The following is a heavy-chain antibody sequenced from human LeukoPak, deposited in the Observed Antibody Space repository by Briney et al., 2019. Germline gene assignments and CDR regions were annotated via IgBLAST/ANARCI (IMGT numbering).Heavy chain of an antibody. V-gene: IGHV4-59*01. CDR3: ARYNGSLSFDY. CDR1: GGSISSYY. Sequence: SETLSLTCTVSGGSISSYYWSWIRQPPGKGLEWIGYIYYSGSTNYNPSLKSRVTISVDTSKNQFSLKLSPVTAADTAVYYCARYNGSLSFDYWGQGTLVTVSS. J-gene: IGHJ4*02. CDR2: IYYSGST. D-gene: IGHD1-26*01.